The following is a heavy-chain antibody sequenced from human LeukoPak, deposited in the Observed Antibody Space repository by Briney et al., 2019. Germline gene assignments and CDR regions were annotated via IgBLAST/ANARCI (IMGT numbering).Heavy chain of an antibody. CDR1: GYTFTGYY. V-gene: IGHV1-2*02. Sequence: ASVKVSCKASGYTFTGYYMHWVRQAPGQGLEWMGWINPNSGGTNYAQKIQGRVTMTRDTSISTAYMELSRLRSDDTAVYYCARTYYYGSGSYYRIWGQGTMVTVSS. CDR2: INPNSGGT. CDR3: ARTYYYGSGSYYRI. D-gene: IGHD3-10*01. J-gene: IGHJ3*02.